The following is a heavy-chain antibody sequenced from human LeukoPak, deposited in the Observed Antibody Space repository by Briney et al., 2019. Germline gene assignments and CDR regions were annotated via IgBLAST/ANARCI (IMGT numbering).Heavy chain of an antibody. CDR3: AKPISGGLAVTADWFHP. CDR1: GFAFSVYA. CDR2: INANSGTT. Sequence: PGGSLRFSCAASGFAFSVYAMSWLRQPPGKGLEWVSTINANSGTTSYAASVRGRFTISRDNSKSTLYLQLNTLRADDTATYYCAKPISGGLAVTADWFHPWGQGTLVVVSS. J-gene: IGHJ5*01. V-gene: IGHV3-23*01. D-gene: IGHD6-19*01.